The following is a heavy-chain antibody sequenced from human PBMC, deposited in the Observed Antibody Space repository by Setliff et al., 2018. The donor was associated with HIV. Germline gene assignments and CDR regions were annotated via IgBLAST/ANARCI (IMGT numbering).Heavy chain of an antibody. CDR2: IYNTGST. J-gene: IGHJ3*02. CDR3: ASGCPFDGFDM. Sequence: SETLSLTCTVPGGSMSTHYWSWIRQTPGKGLEWIGHIYNTGSTHYNPSLRSRVTISIDTCKSHFSLRLKSVTAADTALYYCASGCPFDGFDMWGQGTMVTVSS. CDR1: GGSMSTHY. V-gene: IGHV4-59*11.